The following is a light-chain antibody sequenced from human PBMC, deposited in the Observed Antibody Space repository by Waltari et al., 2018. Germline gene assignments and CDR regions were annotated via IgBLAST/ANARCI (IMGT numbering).Light chain of an antibody. V-gene: IGLV2-14*01. CDR2: DVA. Sequence: QSALPQPASVSESPGQSLTISCSGTGSDAGGYICICWYQKHPGKAPKLIIYDVAKRPSGLSIRFSGSKSGNTASLTISGLQAEDEADYYCFTYRSSSASVFGGGTKLTVL. J-gene: IGLJ3*02. CDR1: GSDAGGYIC. CDR3: FTYRSSSASV.